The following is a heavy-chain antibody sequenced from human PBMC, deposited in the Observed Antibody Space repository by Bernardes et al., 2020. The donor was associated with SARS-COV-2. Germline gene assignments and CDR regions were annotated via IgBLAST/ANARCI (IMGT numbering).Heavy chain of an antibody. CDR2: IYYSGST. V-gene: IGHV4-30-4*01. CDR1: GGSISSGDYY. Sequence: TLSLTCTVSGGSISSGDYYWSWIRQPPGKGLEWIGYIYYSGSTYYNPSLKSRVTISVDTSKNQFSLKLSSVTAADTAVYYCARGKYDFWSGYYECFDYWGQGTLVTVSS. J-gene: IGHJ4*02. CDR3: ARGKYDFWSGYYECFDY. D-gene: IGHD3-3*01.